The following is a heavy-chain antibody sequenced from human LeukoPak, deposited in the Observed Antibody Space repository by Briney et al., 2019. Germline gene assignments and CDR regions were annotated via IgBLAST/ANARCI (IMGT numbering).Heavy chain of an antibody. J-gene: IGHJ6*02. CDR2: ISYDGSNK. CDR1: GFTFSSYA. V-gene: IGHV3-30-3*01. CDR3: AREPPVTTDPGDYYYGMDV. Sequence: PGRSLRLSCAASGFTFSSYAMHWVRQAPGKGLEWVAVISYDGSNKYYADSVKGRFTISRDNSKNTLYLQMNSLRAEDTAVYYCAREPPVTTDPGDYYYGMDVWGQGTTVTVSS. D-gene: IGHD4-17*01.